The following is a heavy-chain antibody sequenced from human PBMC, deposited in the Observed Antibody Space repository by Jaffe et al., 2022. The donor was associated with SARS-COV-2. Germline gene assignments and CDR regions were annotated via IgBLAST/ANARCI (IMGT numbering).Heavy chain of an antibody. CDR1: GDRISSNSAA. CDR2: TYYKSRWYN. V-gene: IGHV6-1*01. J-gene: IGHJ3*02. Sequence: QVQLQQSGPGLLKPSQTLSLTCVLSGDRISSNSAAWYWIRQSPSRGLEWLARTYYKSRWYNDYAESVRARVSISSDISKNQFSLQLNSVIPEDTAVYYCARIETLVPGISTFDIWGQGTMVTVS. CDR3: ARIETLVPGISTFDI. D-gene: IGHD3-10*01.